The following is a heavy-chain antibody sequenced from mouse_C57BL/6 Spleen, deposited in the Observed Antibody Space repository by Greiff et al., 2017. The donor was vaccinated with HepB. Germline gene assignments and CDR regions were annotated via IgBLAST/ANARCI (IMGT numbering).Heavy chain of an antibody. V-gene: IGHV1-81*01. J-gene: IGHJ4*01. CDR1: GYTFTSYG. CDR2: IYPRSGNT. D-gene: IGHD1-1*01. CDR3: AREFSTTVVAFMDY. Sequence: VQLQQSGAELARPGASVKLSCKASGYTFTSYGISWVKQRTGQGLEWIGEIYPRSGNTYYNEKFKGKATLTADKSSSTAYMELRSLTSEDSAVYFCAREFSTTVVAFMDYWGQGTSVTVSS.